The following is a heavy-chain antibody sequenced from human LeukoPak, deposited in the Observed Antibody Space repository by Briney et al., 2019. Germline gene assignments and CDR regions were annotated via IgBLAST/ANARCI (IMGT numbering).Heavy chain of an antibody. Sequence: SETLSLTCTVSGGSISSYYWSWIRQPPGKGLEWIGYIYYSGGTKYNPSLKSRVTISLDTSKSQFSLKLRSVTAADTAVYYCARETALHFDYWRQGTLVTVSS. CDR1: GGSISSYY. D-gene: IGHD5-18*01. V-gene: IGHV4-59*08. CDR3: ARETALHFDY. CDR2: IYYSGGT. J-gene: IGHJ4*02.